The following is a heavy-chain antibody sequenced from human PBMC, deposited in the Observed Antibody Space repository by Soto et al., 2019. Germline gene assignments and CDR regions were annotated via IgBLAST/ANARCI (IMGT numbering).Heavy chain of an antibody. D-gene: IGHD2-15*01. CDR3: ANSGTRRLVVVVAAPFDY. V-gene: IGHV3-23*01. CDR2: ISGSGGST. Sequence: GGSLRLSCAASGFTFSSYAMSWVRQAPGKGLEWVSAISGSGGSTYYADSVKGRFTISRDNSKNTLYLQMNSLRAEDTAVYYCANSGTRRLVVVVAAPFDYWGQGTLVTVSS. CDR1: GFTFSSYA. J-gene: IGHJ4*02.